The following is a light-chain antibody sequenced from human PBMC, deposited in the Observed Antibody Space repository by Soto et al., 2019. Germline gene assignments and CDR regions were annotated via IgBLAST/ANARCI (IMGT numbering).Light chain of an antibody. CDR3: QQSGA. V-gene: IGKV3-11*01. CDR2: DAS. CDR1: QSVSSY. Sequence: EIVLTQSPATLSLSPGERATLSCRASQSVSSYLAWYQQKPGQAPRLLIYDASNRATGIPARFSGSGSGTDFTRTISSLEPEDFAVYYCQQSGAFGPGTKVDIK. J-gene: IGKJ3*01.